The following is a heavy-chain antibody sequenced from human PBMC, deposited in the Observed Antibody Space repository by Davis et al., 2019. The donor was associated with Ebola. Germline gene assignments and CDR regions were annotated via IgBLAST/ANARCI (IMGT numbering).Heavy chain of an antibody. Sequence: SETLSLTCTLSADSISISSSYYWGWTRQPPGKGLEWIASIYYNGNTFYNPSLKSRVAISLDTSKNQFSLRLSSVTAADTAVYYCARAYDSSAYTPGDAFDIWGQGTMVTVSS. CDR3: ARAYDSSAYTPGDAFDI. CDR1: ADSISISSSYY. V-gene: IGHV4-39*01. J-gene: IGHJ3*02. CDR2: IYYNGNT. D-gene: IGHD3-22*01.